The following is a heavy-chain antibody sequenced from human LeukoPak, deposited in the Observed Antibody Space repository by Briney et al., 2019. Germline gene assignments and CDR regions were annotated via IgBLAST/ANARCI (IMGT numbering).Heavy chain of an antibody. CDR3: AKSSEPIVVVTAELDY. Sequence: GGSLRLSCAASGFTFSSYGMSWVRQAPGKGLEWVSAISGSGGSTYYADSVKGRFTISRDNSKNTLYLQMNSLRAEDTAVYYCAKSSEPIVVVTAELDYWGQGTLVTVSS. V-gene: IGHV3-23*01. J-gene: IGHJ4*02. CDR1: GFTFSSYG. CDR2: ISGSGGST. D-gene: IGHD2-21*02.